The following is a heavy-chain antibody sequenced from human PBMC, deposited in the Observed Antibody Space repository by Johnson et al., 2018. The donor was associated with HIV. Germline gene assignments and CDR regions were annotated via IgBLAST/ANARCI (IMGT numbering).Heavy chain of an antibody. V-gene: IGHV3-23*04. D-gene: IGHD6-6*01. CDR2: ISGSGDNT. Sequence: VQLVESGGGVVQPGRSLRLSCTASGFTFSPYAMHWVRQAPGKGLEWVSGISGSGDNTYYADSVKGRFTISRDNSKSTLNLQMNSLRAEDTAVYYCATLKGPRLHIAARRPDAFDIWGQGTMVTVSS. CDR1: GFTFSPYA. J-gene: IGHJ3*02. CDR3: ATLKGPRLHIAARRPDAFDI.